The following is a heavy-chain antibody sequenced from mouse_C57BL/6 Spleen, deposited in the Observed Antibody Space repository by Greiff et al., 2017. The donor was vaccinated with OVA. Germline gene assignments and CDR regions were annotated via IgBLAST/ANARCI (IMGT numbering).Heavy chain of an antibody. D-gene: IGHD1-1*01. Sequence: EVQLQQSGAELVKPGASVKLSCTASGFNITDYYMHWVKQRTEQGLEWIGRIDPEDGENRYAPKFQGKATITADTSSNTAYLQLSSLTSEDTAVYYCASHGSSSFDYWGQGTTLTVSS. CDR2: IDPEDGEN. CDR1: GFNITDYY. J-gene: IGHJ2*01. V-gene: IGHV14-2*01. CDR3: ASHGSSSFDY.